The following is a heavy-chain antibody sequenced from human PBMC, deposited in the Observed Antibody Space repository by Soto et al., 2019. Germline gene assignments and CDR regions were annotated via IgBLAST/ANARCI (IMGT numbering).Heavy chain of an antibody. D-gene: IGHD2-21*02. Sequence: GASVKVSCKASGYTFTSYYMHWVRQAPGQGLEWMGIINPSGGSTSYAQKFQGRVTMTRDTSTSTVYMELSSLRSEDTAVYYCARGIVVVTAIWVATPYGMDVWGQGTTVTVSS. J-gene: IGHJ6*02. V-gene: IGHV1-46*01. CDR1: GYTFTSYY. CDR2: INPSGGST. CDR3: ARGIVVVTAIWVATPYGMDV.